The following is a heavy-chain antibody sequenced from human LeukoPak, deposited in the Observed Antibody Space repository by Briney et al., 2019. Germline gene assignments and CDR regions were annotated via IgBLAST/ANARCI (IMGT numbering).Heavy chain of an antibody. Sequence: ASVKVSCKASGYTFTGYYMHWVRQAPGQGLEWMGWINPNSGGTNYAQKFQGRVTMTRDTSISTAYMELSRLRSDDTAVYYCARRTGFFDAFDIRGQGTMVTVSS. CDR2: INPNSGGT. D-gene: IGHD7-27*01. V-gene: IGHV1-2*02. CDR3: ARRTGFFDAFDI. J-gene: IGHJ3*02. CDR1: GYTFTGYY.